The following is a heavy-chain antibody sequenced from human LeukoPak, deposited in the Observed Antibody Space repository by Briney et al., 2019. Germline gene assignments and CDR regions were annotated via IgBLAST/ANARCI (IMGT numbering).Heavy chain of an antibody. V-gene: IGHV3-7*01. CDR2: IKQDRSEK. D-gene: IGHD3-3*01. J-gene: IGHJ4*02. CDR1: GFILSSYW. CDR3: ARSKVLEWLLYPSETFDH. Sequence: GGSLRLSCAASGFILSSYWMTWVRQAPGNGLEWVANIKQDRSEKSYVDSVKGRFTISRDNAKNSLFLQMNSLRAEDTAVYYCARSKVLEWLLYPSETFDHWGQGTLVTVSS.